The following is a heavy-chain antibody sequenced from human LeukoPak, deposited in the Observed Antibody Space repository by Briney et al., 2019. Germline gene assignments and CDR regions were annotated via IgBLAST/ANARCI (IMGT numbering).Heavy chain of an antibody. J-gene: IGHJ6*03. CDR2: ISAYNGNT. V-gene: IGHV1-18*01. CDR1: GYTFTSYG. Sequence: GASVKVSCKASGYTFTSYGISWVRQAPGQGLEWMGWISAYNGNTNYAQKLQGRVTMTTDTSTSTAYMELRSLRSDDTAVYYCARVYAGWYYYYYMDVWGKGTTVTVSS. D-gene: IGHD2-15*01. CDR3: ARVYAGWYYYYYMDV.